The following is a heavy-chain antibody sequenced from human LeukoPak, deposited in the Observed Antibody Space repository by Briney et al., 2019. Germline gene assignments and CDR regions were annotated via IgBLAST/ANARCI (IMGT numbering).Heavy chain of an antibody. CDR1: GYTFTSYG. J-gene: IGHJ6*02. V-gene: IGHV1-18*01. Sequence: GASVKVSCKASGYTFTSYGISWVRQAPGQGLEWMGWISAYNGNTNYAQKLQGRVTMTTDTSTSTAYMELRSLRSDDTTVYYCARDDNYDFWSGPYYYYYGMDVWGQGTTATVSS. CDR2: ISAYNGNT. D-gene: IGHD3-3*01. CDR3: ARDDNYDFWSGPYYYYYGMDV.